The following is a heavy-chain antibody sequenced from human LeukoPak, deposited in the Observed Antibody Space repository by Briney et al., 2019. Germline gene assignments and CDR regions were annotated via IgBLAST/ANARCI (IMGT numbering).Heavy chain of an antibody. V-gene: IGHV3-7*01. CDR2: IKQDGSEK. CDR3: AGRGIVGATTGAFDI. CDR1: GFTFSSYW. J-gene: IGHJ3*02. D-gene: IGHD1-26*01. Sequence: GGSLRLSCAASGFTFSSYWMSWVRQAPGKGLEWVANIKQDGSEKYYVDSVKGRFTISRDNAKNSLYLQMNSLRAEDTAVYYCAGRGIVGATTGAFDIWGQGTMVTVSS.